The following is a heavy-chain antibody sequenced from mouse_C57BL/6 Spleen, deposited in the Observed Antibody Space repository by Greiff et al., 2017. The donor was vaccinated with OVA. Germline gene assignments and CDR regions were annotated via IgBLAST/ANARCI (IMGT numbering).Heavy chain of an antibody. D-gene: IGHD2-4*01. V-gene: IGHV1-82*01. CDR1: GYAFSSSW. Sequence: QVQLQQSGPELVKPGASVKISCKASGYAFSSSWMNWVKQRPGKGLEWIGRIYPGDGDTNYNGKFKGKATLTADKSSSTAYMQLSSLTSEDSAVYFCARKGGVYYDYDEDFDYWGQGTTLTVSS. CDR3: ARKGGVYYDYDEDFDY. CDR2: IYPGDGDT. J-gene: IGHJ2*01.